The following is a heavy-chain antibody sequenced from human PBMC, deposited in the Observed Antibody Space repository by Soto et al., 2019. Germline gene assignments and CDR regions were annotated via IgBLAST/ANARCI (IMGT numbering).Heavy chain of an antibody. V-gene: IGHV3-53*01. J-gene: IGHJ3*02. Sequence: EVQLVESGGGLIQPGGSLRLSCAASGFTVSSNYMSWVRQAPGKGLEWVSVIYSGGSTYYADSVKGRFTISRDNSKNTLYLQTNSLRAEDTAVYYCARDRSMIPRDDAFDIWGQGTMVTVSS. CDR3: ARDRSMIPRDDAFDI. D-gene: IGHD3-22*01. CDR1: GFTVSSNY. CDR2: IYSGGST.